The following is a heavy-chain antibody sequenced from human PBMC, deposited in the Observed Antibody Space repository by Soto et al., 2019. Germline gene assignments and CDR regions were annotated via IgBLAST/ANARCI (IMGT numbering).Heavy chain of an antibody. CDR2: IYWDDDQ. CDR1: GFSLSGDGVG. Sequence: QITLKESGPTLVKPTQTLTLTCTVSGFSLSGDGVGVGWIRQPPGKALEWLALIYWDDDQRYSPSLKTRLTLPKATSKHQVVLTMTNMDPVDTATYYCAHAYGGTSWPNDAFDIWGQGTVVTVSS. J-gene: IGHJ3*02. V-gene: IGHV2-5*02. CDR3: AHAYGGTSWPNDAFDI. D-gene: IGHD2-21*01.